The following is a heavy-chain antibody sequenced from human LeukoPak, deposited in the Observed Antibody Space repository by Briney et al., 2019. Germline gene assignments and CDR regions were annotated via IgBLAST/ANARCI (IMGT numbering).Heavy chain of an antibody. V-gene: IGHV1-8*03. CDR1: GYTFTSYD. D-gene: IGHD3-10*01. CDR2: MNPNSGNT. CDR3: ARYVRIRYQYGSGSGNWFDP. Sequence: GASVKVSCKASGYTFTSYDINWVRQATGQGLEWMGWMNPNSGNTGYAQKFQGRVTITRNTSISTAYMELSSLRSEDTAVYYCARYVRIRYQYGSGSGNWFDPWGQGTLVTVSS. J-gene: IGHJ5*02.